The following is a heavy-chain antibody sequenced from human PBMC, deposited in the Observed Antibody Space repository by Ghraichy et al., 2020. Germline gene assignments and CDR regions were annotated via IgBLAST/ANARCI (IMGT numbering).Heavy chain of an antibody. V-gene: IGHV1-18*01. Sequence: ASVKVSCKASGYTFTSYGISWVRQAPGQGLEWMGWISGDNGNTNYAQKLQGRVTMTTDTSTSTAYMELRSLRSDDTAVDYCARGAGTAYCSGGSCYSPRDNWGQGTLVTVSS. CDR1: GYTFTSYG. J-gene: IGHJ4*02. D-gene: IGHD2-15*01. CDR2: ISGDNGNT. CDR3: ARGAGTAYCSGGSCYSPRDN.